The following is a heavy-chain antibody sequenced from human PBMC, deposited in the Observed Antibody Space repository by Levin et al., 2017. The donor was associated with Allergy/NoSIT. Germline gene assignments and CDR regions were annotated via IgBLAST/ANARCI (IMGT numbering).Heavy chain of an antibody. Sequence: SCAASRFTFSSHGMHWVRQAPGKGLEWVAVIWDDGYKKYYADSVKGRFTISRDNSKNTLSLQMNSLRAEDTAVYYCARVLRFYYYYYMDVWGKGTTVTVSS. CDR2: IWDDGYKK. CDR1: RFTFSSHG. V-gene: IGHV3-33*01. J-gene: IGHJ6*03. D-gene: IGHD5-12*01. CDR3: ARVLRFYYYYYMDV.